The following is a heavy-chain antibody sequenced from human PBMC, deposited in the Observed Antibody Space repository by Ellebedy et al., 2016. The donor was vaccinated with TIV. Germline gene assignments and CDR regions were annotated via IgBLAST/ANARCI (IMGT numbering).Heavy chain of an antibody. CDR2: MYHGGST. CDR1: DYSISSGYY. J-gene: IGHJ3*02. Sequence: MPSETLSLTCTVSDYSISSGYYWGWIRQPPGKGLEWIGSMYHGGSTYSNPSLMSRVTMSIDTSKNQFSLKLSSVTAADTAVYYCAREQWEQGQHGDAFDIWGQGTMVTVSS. CDR3: AREQWEQGQHGDAFDI. D-gene: IGHD1-26*01. V-gene: IGHV4-38-2*02.